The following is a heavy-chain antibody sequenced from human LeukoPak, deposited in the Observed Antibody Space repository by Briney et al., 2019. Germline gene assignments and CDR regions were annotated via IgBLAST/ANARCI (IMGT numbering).Heavy chain of an antibody. V-gene: IGHV3-23*01. D-gene: IGHD2-2*02. CDR2: ISGSGGST. CDR1: GFTFSSYA. J-gene: IGHJ4*02. CDR3: AKEGGYCSSTSCYTVNYFDY. Sequence: GRSLRLSCAASGFTFSSYAMSWVRQAPGKGLEWVSAISGSGGSTYYADSVKGRFTISRDNSKNTLYLQMNSLRAEDTAVYYCAKEGGYCSSTSCYTVNYFDYWGQGTLVTVSS.